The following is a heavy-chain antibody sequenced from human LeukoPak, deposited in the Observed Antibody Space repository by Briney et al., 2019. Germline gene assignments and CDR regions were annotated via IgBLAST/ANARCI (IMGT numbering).Heavy chain of an antibody. CDR1: GYTFNTYW. V-gene: IGHV5-51*01. D-gene: IGHD3-10*01. CDR2: IYPGDSDT. Sequence: GESLKIPCKGLGYTFNTYWIAWVRQMPGKGLEWMGIIYPGDSDTRYSPSFQGQVTISADKSISTAYLQWSSLQASDTAMYYCARRSSESRWGFDPWGQGTLVTVSS. J-gene: IGHJ5*02. CDR3: ARRSSESRWGFDP.